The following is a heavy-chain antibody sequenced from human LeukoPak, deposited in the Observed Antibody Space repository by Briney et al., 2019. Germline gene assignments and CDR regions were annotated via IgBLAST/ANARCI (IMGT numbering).Heavy chain of an antibody. CDR2: ISYSGST. V-gene: IGHV4-39*01. CDR1: GGSISSSSYY. Sequence: SETLSLTCTVSGGSISSSSYYWGWIRQPPGKGLEWIGSISYSGSTYYNPSLKSRATISVDTSKNQFSLELSSVTAADTAVYYCASLNAAYYYDSSGKPRGWFDPWGQGTLVTVSS. D-gene: IGHD3-22*01. J-gene: IGHJ5*02. CDR3: ASLNAAYYYDSSGKPRGWFDP.